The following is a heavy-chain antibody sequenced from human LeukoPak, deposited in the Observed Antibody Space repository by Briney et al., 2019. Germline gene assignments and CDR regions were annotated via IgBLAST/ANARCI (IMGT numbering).Heavy chain of an antibody. J-gene: IGHJ4*02. CDR1: GFTFSSYA. CDR3: ATGDEGYFDY. CDR2: ISYDGSDK. V-gene: IGHV3-30-3*01. Sequence: PGRSLRLSCAASGFTFSSYAMHWVRQAPGKGLEWVAVISYDGSDKYYADSVKGRFTISRDNSKNTLYLQMNSLRAEDTAVYYCATGDEGYFDYWGQGTLVTVSS.